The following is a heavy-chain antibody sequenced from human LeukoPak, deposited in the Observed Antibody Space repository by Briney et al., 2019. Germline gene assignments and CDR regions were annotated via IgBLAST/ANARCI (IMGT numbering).Heavy chain of an antibody. CDR2: IYYSGST. CDR3: ARVRAAPRAYFDY. J-gene: IGHJ4*02. CDR1: GGSISSSSYY. V-gene: IGHV4-39*01. D-gene: IGHD6-6*01. Sequence: NSSETLSLTCTVSGGSISSSSYYWGWIRQPPGKGLEWIGSIYYSGSTYYNPSLKSRVTISVDTSKNQFSLKLSSVTAADTAVYYCARVRAAPRAYFDYWGQGTLVTVSS.